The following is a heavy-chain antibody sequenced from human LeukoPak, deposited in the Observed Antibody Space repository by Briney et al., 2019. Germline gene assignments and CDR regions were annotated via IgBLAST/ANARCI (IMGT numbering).Heavy chain of an antibody. J-gene: IGHJ1*01. CDR2: IYHSGST. Sequence: SETLSLTCTVSGYSISSGYYWGWIRQPPGKGLEWIGSIYHSGSTYYNPSLKSRVTISVDTSKNQFSLKLSSVTAADTAVYYCALGGGSYFRAEYFQHWGQGTLVTVSS. CDR3: ALGGGSYFRAEYFQH. D-gene: IGHD1-26*01. V-gene: IGHV4-38-2*02. CDR1: GYSISSGYY.